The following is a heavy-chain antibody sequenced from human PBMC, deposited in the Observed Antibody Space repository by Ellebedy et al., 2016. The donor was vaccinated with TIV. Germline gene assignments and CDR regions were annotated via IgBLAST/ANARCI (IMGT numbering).Heavy chain of an antibody. Sequence: GESLKISCAASGFTFSSYSMNWVRQAPGKGLEWVSSISSSSSYIYYADSVKGRFTISRDNAKNSLYLQMNSLRAEDTAVYYCARAGPAARRYYYYGMDVWGQGTTVTVSS. J-gene: IGHJ6*02. V-gene: IGHV3-21*01. CDR1: GFTFSSYS. CDR2: ISSSSSYI. D-gene: IGHD2-2*01. CDR3: ARAGPAARRYYYYGMDV.